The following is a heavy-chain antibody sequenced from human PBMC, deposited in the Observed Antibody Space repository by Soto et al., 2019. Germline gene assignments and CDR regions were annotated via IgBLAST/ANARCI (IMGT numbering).Heavy chain of an antibody. J-gene: IGHJ3*02. Sequence: GGSLRLSCAASGFTFSSYGMHWVRQAPGKGLEWVAVIWYDGSNKYYADSVKGRFTISRDNSKNTLYLQMNSLRAEDTAVYYCARDASGSYMRDDAFDIWGQGTMVTVSS. CDR1: GFTFSSYG. V-gene: IGHV3-33*01. CDR3: ARDASGSYMRDDAFDI. D-gene: IGHD1-26*01. CDR2: IWYDGSNK.